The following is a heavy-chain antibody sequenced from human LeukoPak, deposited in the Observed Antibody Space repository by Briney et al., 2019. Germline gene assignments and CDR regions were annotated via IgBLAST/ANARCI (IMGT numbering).Heavy chain of an antibody. CDR2: IIPIFGTA. J-gene: IGHJ6*03. CDR1: GGTFSSYA. D-gene: IGHD4-17*01. Sequence: SVKVPCKASGGTFSSYAISWVRQAPGQGLEWMGGIIPIFGTANYAQKFQGRVTITTDKSTSTAYMELSSLRSEDTAAYYCAGNDYGDYGDYYYYMDVWGKGTTVTVSS. V-gene: IGHV1-69*05. CDR3: AGNDYGDYGDYYYYMDV.